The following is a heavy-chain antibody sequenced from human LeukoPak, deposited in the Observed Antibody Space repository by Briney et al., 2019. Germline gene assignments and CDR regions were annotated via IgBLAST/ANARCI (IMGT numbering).Heavy chain of an antibody. J-gene: IGHJ4*02. CDR1: GFSFSSYG. CDR2: IRYDGSDK. D-gene: IGHD4-11*01. Sequence: GGSLRLSCAASGFSFSSYGMHWVRQAPGKGLEWVAFIRYDGSDKYYADSVKGRFTISRDNSKKTLYMQMNSLRPEDTAVYYCAKNLDPFPVTNPFDYWGQGTLVTVSS. CDR3: AKNLDPFPVTNPFDY. V-gene: IGHV3-30*02.